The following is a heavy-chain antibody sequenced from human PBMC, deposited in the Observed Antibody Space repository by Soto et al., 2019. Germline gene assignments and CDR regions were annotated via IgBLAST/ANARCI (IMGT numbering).Heavy chain of an antibody. CDR1: GFTFSSYG. D-gene: IGHD3-3*01. J-gene: IGHJ4*02. Sequence: PGGSLRLSCAASGFTFSSYGMHWVRQAPGKGLEWVAVIWYDGSNKYYADSVKGRFTISRDNSKNTLYLQMNSLRAEDTAVYYCARETRYDFWSGYLVYWGQGTRVTVSS. CDR2: IWYDGSNK. V-gene: IGHV3-33*01. CDR3: ARETRYDFWSGYLVY.